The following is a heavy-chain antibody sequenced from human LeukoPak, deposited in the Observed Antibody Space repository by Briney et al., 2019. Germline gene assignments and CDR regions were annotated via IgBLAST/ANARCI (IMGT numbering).Heavy chain of an antibody. Sequence: PSETLSLTCTVSGGSISSYYWSWIRQPPGKGLEWIAYIHYSGSTNYNPSLKSRVTISVDTSKKHLSLKLSSVTAADTAVYYCAKFGGSLAFLDYWGQGTLVTVSS. V-gene: IGHV4-59*01. CDR3: AKFGGSLAFLDY. J-gene: IGHJ4*02. D-gene: IGHD1-26*01. CDR1: GGSISSYY. CDR2: IHYSGST.